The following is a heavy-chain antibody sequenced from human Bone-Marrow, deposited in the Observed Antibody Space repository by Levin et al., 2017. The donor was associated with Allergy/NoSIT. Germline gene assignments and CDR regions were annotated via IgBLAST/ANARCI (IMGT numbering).Heavy chain of an antibody. V-gene: IGHV3-64D*06. CDR1: GFSFSGYA. CDR2: ISSNGGVT. Sequence: HPGGSLRLSCSASGFSFSGYAMHWVRQAPGKGLEYVSFISSNGGVTWYADSVKDRFTISRDNSKNTLYLQMSGLRTEDTAVYYCVKDYGDYWLDYWGQGTLVTVSS. J-gene: IGHJ4*02. CDR3: VKDYGDYWLDY. D-gene: IGHD4-17*01.